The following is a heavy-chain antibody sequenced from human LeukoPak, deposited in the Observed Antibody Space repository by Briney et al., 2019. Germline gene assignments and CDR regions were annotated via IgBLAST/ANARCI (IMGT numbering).Heavy chain of an antibody. D-gene: IGHD4-11*01. CDR1: AFTFSNYW. CDR3: ARLIGVVTTYDY. Sequence: GGSLRLSCEASAFTFSNYWMSWVRQAPGKGLEWVASIRPDGSDAYYMDYVKGRFTISRDNAENSLYLQMSSLRAEDTAVYYCARLIGVVTTYDYWGQGTLVTVSS. V-gene: IGHV3-7*01. J-gene: IGHJ4*02. CDR2: IRPDGSDA.